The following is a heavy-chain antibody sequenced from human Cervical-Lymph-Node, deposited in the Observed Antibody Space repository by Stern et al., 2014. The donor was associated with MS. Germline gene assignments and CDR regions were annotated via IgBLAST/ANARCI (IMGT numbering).Heavy chain of an antibody. CDR1: GYTLTELS. CDR2: FDPEDGET. J-gene: IGHJ6*02. D-gene: IGHD3-3*01. Sequence: VQLVESGAEVKKPGASVKVSCKVSGYTLTELSMHWVRQAPGNGLEWMGGFDPEDGETIYAQKFQGSVTMTEDTSTDTAYMELSSLRTGDTAVYYCATDRDDFRSGYSAPTKGYGLDVWGQGTTVTVTS. CDR3: ATDRDDFRSGYSAPTKGYGLDV. V-gene: IGHV1-24*01.